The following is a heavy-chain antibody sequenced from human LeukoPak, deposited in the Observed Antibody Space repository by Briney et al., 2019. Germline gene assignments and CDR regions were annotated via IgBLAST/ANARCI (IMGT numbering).Heavy chain of an antibody. CDR3: ARDPGSSSFDY. CDR2: IDQDGSER. D-gene: IGHD6-13*01. Sequence: QPGGSLRLSCVASGFTFSSFWMSWVRQAPGKGLEFVANIDQDGSERNYVDSVKGRIIISRDNAKNSLYLQMDSLRAEDTAVYFCARDPGSSSFDYWGLGTPVTVSS. CDR1: GFTFSSFW. J-gene: IGHJ4*02. V-gene: IGHV3-7*01.